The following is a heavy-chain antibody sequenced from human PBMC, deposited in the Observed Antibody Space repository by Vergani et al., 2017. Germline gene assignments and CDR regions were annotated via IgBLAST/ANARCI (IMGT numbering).Heavy chain of an antibody. V-gene: IGHV4-31*03. CDR1: GGSISSGGYY. J-gene: IGHJ6*02. CDR3: ARDPIVADGYSYPYYYYGMDV. Sequence: QVQLQESGPGLVKPSPTLSLTCTVSGGSISSGGYYWSWIRQHPGKGLEWIGYIYYSGSTYYNPSLKSRVTISVDTSKNQFSLKLSSVTAADTAVYYCARDPIVADGYSYPYYYYGMDVWGQGTTVTVSS. D-gene: IGHD5-18*01. CDR2: IYYSGST.